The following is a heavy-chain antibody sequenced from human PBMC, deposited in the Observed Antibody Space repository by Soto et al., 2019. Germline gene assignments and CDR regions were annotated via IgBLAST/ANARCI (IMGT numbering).Heavy chain of an antibody. J-gene: IGHJ1*01. D-gene: IGHD7-27*01. CDR1: GGSVNSGSSY. Sequence: SETLSLTCAVSGGSVNSGSSYWSWIRQPPGKGLEWIGYLYHTGSSGYSPSLKSRATISIDTSKNQFSLRLTSVTAADTAVFFCARGGRLLTLSVIWGRGTQGSVSS. V-gene: IGHV4-61*01. CDR2: LYHTGSS. CDR3: ARGGRLLTLSVI.